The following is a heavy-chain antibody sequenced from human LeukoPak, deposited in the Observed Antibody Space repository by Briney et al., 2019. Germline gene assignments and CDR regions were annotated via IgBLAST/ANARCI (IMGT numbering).Heavy chain of an antibody. CDR1: GGSISDYY. J-gene: IGHJ3*02. V-gene: IGHV4-59*01. CDR2: IYYSGNT. Sequence: PSETLSLTCTVSGGSISDYYWSWARQPPGKGLEWIGYIYYSGNTNYNPSLRSRVTMSVDTSKNQFSLKLNSVTAADTAVYYCAGDGGCNSNTGCYPDAFHIWGQGTMVTVSS. CDR3: AGDGGCNSNTGCYPDAFHI. D-gene: IGHD2/OR15-2a*01.